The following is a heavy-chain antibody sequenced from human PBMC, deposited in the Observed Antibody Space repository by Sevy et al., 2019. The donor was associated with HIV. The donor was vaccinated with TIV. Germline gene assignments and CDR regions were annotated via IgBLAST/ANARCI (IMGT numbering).Heavy chain of an antibody. V-gene: IGHV5-51*01. D-gene: IGHD3-22*01. Sequence: GESLKISCKGSGYSFTDHWIGWVRQKPGKGLEWMGIIYPDDSETRYSPSFQGQVTFSADKSINTAYLQWSRLKASDTAMYYCATSRSGYLDSSGYYIYWGQGPLVTVSS. CDR1: GYSFTDHW. J-gene: IGHJ4*02. CDR3: ATSRSGYLDSSGYYIY. CDR2: IYPDDSET.